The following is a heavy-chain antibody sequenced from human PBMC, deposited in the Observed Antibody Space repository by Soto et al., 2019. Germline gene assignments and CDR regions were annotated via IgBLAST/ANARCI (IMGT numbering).Heavy chain of an antibody. J-gene: IGHJ3*02. CDR1: GFTFSSYG. V-gene: IGHV3-33*01. CDR3: ARDQKLMTDAFDI. CDR2: IWYDGSNK. Sequence: PGGSLRLSCAASGFTFSSYGMHWVRQAPGKGLEWVAVIWYDGSNKYYADSVKGRFTISRDNSKNTLYLQMNSLRAEDTAVYYCARDQKLMTDAFDIWGQGTMVTVSS.